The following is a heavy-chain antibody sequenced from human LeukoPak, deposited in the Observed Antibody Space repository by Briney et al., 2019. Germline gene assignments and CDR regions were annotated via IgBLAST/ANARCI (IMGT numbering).Heavy chain of an antibody. CDR2: INDSGSS. J-gene: IGHJ6*03. V-gene: IGHV4-34*01. D-gene: IGHD5-24*01. CDR3: GRVRDGYNSHYYYYYMDF. Sequence: SETLSLTCVVYGGSFSGYYWTWIRKPPGKGLEWIGEINDSGSSNYNPSLKSRITMSVDTSENQISLKLSSVTAADTAVYYCGRVRDGYNSHYYYYYMDFWGKGPRSPSP. CDR1: GGSFSGYY.